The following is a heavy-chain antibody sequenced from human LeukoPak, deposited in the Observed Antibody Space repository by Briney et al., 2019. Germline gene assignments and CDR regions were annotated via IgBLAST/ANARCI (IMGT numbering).Heavy chain of an antibody. D-gene: IGHD6-19*01. J-gene: IGHJ4*02. CDR3: ARGADSSGWSPPDY. Sequence: GSSVKVSCKASGGTFSSYAISWVRQAPGQGLGWMGGIIPIFGTANYAQKFQGRVTITADESTSTAYMELSSLRSEDTAVYYCARGADSSGWSPPDYWGQGTLVTVSS. CDR1: GGTFSSYA. V-gene: IGHV1-69*01. CDR2: IIPIFGTA.